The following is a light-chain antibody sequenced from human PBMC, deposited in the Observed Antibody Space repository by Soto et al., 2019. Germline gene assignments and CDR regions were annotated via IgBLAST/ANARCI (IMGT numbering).Light chain of an antibody. J-gene: IGLJ2*01. CDR2: GNT. Sequence: QPVLTQPPAVSGAPGQRVTISCTGTSSNIGADYDVHWFQQLPGTAPKLLIFGNTNRPSGVPDRFSGSKSGSSASLAIAGLQTEDEADYYCQSYDSRLSGWLFGGGTKVTVL. V-gene: IGLV1-40*01. CDR1: SSNIGADYD. CDR3: QSYDSRLSGWL.